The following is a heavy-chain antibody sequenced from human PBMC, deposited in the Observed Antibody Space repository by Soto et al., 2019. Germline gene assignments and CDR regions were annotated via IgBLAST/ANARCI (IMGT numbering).Heavy chain of an antibody. CDR1: GFTFSSYG. D-gene: IGHD2-21*02. J-gene: IGHJ3*02. Sequence: GGSLRLSCAASGFTFSSYGMHWVRQAPGKGLEWVAVIWYDGSNKYYADSVKGRFTISRDNSKNTLYLQMNSLRAEDTAVYYCARHAVVVTVSDAFDIWGQGTMVTVSS. CDR2: IWYDGSNK. V-gene: IGHV3-33*01. CDR3: ARHAVVVTVSDAFDI.